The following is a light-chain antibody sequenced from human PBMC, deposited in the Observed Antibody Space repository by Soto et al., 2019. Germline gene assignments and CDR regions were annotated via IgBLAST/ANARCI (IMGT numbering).Light chain of an antibody. Sequence: DIQMTQSPSSLSASVGDRVTITCRASQGITNSLSWFQQNPDKAPEALINGASNLQSGVPSRFSGSGSGTEFTLTISSLQPEDFATYYCLQYYSYPRTFGQGTKVDI. CDR1: QGITNS. V-gene: IGKV1-16*01. CDR3: LQYYSYPRT. CDR2: GAS. J-gene: IGKJ1*01.